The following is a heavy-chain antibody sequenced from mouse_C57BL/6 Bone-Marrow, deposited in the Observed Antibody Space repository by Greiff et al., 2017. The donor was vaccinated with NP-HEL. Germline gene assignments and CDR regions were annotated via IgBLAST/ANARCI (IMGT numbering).Heavy chain of an antibody. V-gene: IGHV5-17*01. CDR3: ARIYGYYAMDY. Sequence: ELQLVESGGGLVKPGGSLKLSCAASGFTFSDYGMHWVRQAPEKGLEWVAYISSGSSTIYYADTVKGRFTISRDNAKNTLFLQMTSLRSEDTAMYYCARIYGYYAMDYWGQGTSVTVSS. J-gene: IGHJ4*01. D-gene: IGHD1-1*02. CDR1: GFTFSDYG. CDR2: ISSGSSTI.